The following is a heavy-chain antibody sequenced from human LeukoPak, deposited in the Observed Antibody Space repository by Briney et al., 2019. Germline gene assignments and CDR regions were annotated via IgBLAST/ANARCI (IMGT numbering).Heavy chain of an antibody. CDR3: ARHGITMVRGLMADAFDI. J-gene: IGHJ3*02. V-gene: IGHV4-39*01. CDR1: GGSIRSTNYF. CDR2: IYYSGST. Sequence: PSETLSLTCTVSGGSIRSTNYFWGWIRQPPGKGLEWIGSIYYSGSTYYNPSLKSRVTISVDTSKKQFSLKLSSVTAADTAFYLCARHGITMVRGLMADAFDIWGQGTMVTVSS. D-gene: IGHD3-10*01.